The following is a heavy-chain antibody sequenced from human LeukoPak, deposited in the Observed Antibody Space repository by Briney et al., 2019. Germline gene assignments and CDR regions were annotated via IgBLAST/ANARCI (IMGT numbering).Heavy chain of an antibody. CDR3: ARGRLELDSLMAFDI. CDR1: GYTFTSYG. D-gene: IGHD1-7*01. J-gene: IGHJ3*02. Sequence: ASVKVSCKASGYTFTSYGISWVRQAPGQGLEWMGGIIPIFGTANYAQKFQGRVTITTDESTSTAYMELSSLRSEDTAVYYCARGRLELDSLMAFDIWGQGTMVTVSS. CDR2: IIPIFGTA. V-gene: IGHV1-69*05.